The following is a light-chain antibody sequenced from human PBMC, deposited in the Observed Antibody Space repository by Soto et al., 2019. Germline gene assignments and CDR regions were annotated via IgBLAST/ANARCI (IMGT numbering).Light chain of an antibody. J-gene: IGKJ1*01. CDR1: QTVNSR. CDR3: QQYGSSRT. V-gene: IGKV3-20*01. Sequence: EIVLTQSPATLSSSPGERATLSCRASQTVNSRLAWYQHKPGQAPRLLIYGASRRATGIPDRFSGSGSGTDFTLTITRLEPEDFAVYYCQQYGSSRTLGQGTKVDIK. CDR2: GAS.